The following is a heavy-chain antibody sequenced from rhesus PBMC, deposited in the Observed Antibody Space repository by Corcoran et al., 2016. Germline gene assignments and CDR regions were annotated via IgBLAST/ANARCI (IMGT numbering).Heavy chain of an antibody. CDR1: CASISSYW. CDR2: INGNRGSN. CDR3: ARGNFYSSGAPNRFDV. D-gene: IGHD6-31*01. V-gene: IGHV4-80*01. Sequence: QVQLQESGPGLVPPSAPLSLTCAVSCASISSYWWSWIRHPPGQRLEWIGEINGNRGSNYYNPSLKSRVTSSKDASKNQFSLKLSSVTAADTAVYYCARGNFYSSGAPNRFDVWGPGVLVTVSS. J-gene: IGHJ5-1*01.